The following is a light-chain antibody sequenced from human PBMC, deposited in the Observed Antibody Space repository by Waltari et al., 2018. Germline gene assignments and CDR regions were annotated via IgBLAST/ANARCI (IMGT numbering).Light chain of an antibody. CDR3: NSYSTSSTFV. CDR2: DVS. Sequence: QSALTQPASVSGSPGQSITISCTGSHSDVGGYNFVSWYQQHPGKAPKLMIYDVSNLPSGVSNRFSGSKSGNTASLTISGLQPEDAADYYCNSYSTSSTFVFGTGTRVTVL. J-gene: IGLJ1*01. CDR1: HSDVGGYNF. V-gene: IGLV2-14*01.